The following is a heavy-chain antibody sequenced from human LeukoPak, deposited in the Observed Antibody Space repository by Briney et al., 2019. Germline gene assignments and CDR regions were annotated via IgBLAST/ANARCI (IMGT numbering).Heavy chain of an antibody. D-gene: IGHD6-13*01. CDR2: IYHSGST. Sequence: SETLSLTCAVSGGSISSSNWWSWVRQPPGKGLEWIGEIYHSGSTNYNPSLKSRVTISVDKSKNQFSLKLSSVTAADTAVYYCAKTRPLDSSSWSHGDYWGQGTLVTVSS. CDR1: GGSISSSNW. J-gene: IGHJ4*02. V-gene: IGHV4-4*02. CDR3: AKTRPLDSSSWSHGDY.